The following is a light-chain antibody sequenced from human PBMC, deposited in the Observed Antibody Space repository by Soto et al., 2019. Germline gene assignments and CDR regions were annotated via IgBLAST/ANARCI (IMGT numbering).Light chain of an antibody. V-gene: IGKV3-15*01. J-gene: IGKJ1*01. CDR3: QHYNNWPPWT. CDR2: RAS. CDR1: QSVSSN. Sequence: EIVMTQSPATLSVSPGERATLSCRASQSVSSNLAWYQQKPGQAPRLHIYRASTRATGIPARFSGSGSGTEFTLTISSLQSEDFAVYYCQHYNNWPPWTFGQGTKVEIK.